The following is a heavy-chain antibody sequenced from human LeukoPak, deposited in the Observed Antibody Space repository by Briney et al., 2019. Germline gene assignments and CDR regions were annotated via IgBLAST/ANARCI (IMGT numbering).Heavy chain of an antibody. D-gene: IGHD3/OR15-3a*01. CDR3: ARDQFAFGLFDY. CDR2: IYSGGST. J-gene: IGHJ4*02. Sequence: PGGSLRPSCAASGFTGSSHYNSRVRQAPGKGLELVSVIYSGGSTYYADSVKGRFTISRDSSKNTLYLQMNSLRAEDTAVYYCARDQFAFGLFDYWGQGTLVTVSS. V-gene: IGHV3-53*01. CDR1: GFTGSSHY.